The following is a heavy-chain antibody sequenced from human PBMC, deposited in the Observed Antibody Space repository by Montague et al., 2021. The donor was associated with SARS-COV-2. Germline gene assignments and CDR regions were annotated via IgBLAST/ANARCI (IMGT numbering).Heavy chain of an antibody. J-gene: IGHJ6*02. CDR1: GYNFTIYG. CDR3: ARDVVFSSGWYAFYYGLDV. Sequence: SVKVSCKASGYNFTIYGITWVRQAPGQGLEWMGWISPYSGNTNYAQKFQGRASMTTNTTTSTVYMELRSLKSDDTALYYCARDVVFSSGWYAFYYGLDVWGQGTTVTVSS. D-gene: IGHD6-19*01. V-gene: IGHV1-18*01. CDR2: ISPYSGNT.